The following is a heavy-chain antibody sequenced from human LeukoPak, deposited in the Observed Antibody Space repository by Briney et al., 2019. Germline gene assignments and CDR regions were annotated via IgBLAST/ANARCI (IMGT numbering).Heavy chain of an antibody. D-gene: IGHD5-12*01. CDR1: GFTFISYA. J-gene: IGHJ5*02. Sequence: PGGSLRLSCAASGFTFISYAIHWARQAPGKGLEWVAVISFHGTDSFYADSVKGRFTISRDNSKNSLYLQMNSLRTEDTALYYCAKGYSGYDSPLYNWFDPWGQGTLVTVSS. V-gene: IGHV3-30*04. CDR2: ISFHGTDS. CDR3: AKGYSGYDSPLYNWFDP.